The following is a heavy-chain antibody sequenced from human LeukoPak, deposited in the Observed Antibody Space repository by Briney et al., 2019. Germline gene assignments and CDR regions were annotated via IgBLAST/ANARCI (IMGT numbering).Heavy chain of an antibody. Sequence: PSETLSLTCTVSGGSISSYYRSWIRQPPGKGLEWIGYIYYSGSTNYNPSLKSRVTISVDTPKNQFSLKLSSVTAADTAVYYCARDYYDSSGYYDYWGQGTLVTVSS. CDR3: ARDYYDSSGYYDY. J-gene: IGHJ4*02. V-gene: IGHV4-59*01. CDR1: GGSISSYY. D-gene: IGHD3-22*01. CDR2: IYYSGST.